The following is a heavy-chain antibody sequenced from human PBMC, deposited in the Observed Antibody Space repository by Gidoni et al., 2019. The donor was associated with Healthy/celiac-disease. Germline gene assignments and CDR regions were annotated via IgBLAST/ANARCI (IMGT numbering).Heavy chain of an antibody. CDR3: ARVDTAMVHDY. J-gene: IGHJ4*02. Sequence: EVQLVESGGGLVQPGGSLRLSCAASGFTFSSYSMNWVRQAPGKGLEWGSYISSSRSPIYYADSVKGRFTISRDNAKNSLYLPMNSLRAEDTAVYYCARVDTAMVHDYWGQGTLVTVSS. CDR2: ISSSRSPI. CDR1: GFTFSSYS. V-gene: IGHV3-48*04. D-gene: IGHD5-18*01.